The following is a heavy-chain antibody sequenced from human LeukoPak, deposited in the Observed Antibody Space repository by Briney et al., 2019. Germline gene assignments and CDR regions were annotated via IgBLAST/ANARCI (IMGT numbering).Heavy chain of an antibody. V-gene: IGHV3-30*02. Sequence: GGSLRLSCAASGFTFSSYGMHWVRQAPGKGLEWVAFIRHDGSNKYYADSVKGRFTISRDNSKNTLFLQMNSLRAEDTAVYYCAKGSKVLIITRDYYMDVWGKGTTVTISS. J-gene: IGHJ6*03. CDR2: IRHDGSNK. D-gene: IGHD3-3*01. CDR1: GFTFSSYG. CDR3: AKGSKVLIITRDYYMDV.